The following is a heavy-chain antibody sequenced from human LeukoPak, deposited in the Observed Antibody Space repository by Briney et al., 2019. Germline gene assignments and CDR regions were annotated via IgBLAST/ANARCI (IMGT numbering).Heavy chain of an antibody. D-gene: IGHD2-2*01. CDR2: IHYDGSNK. Sequence: GGSLRLSCAASGFTFSSYGMQWVRQAPGKGLEWVAFIHYDGSNKYYANSVKGRFTISRDNSKNTLYLHMNSLRAEDTAVYYCAKVSRGIVVDYMDVWGKGTTVTVSS. J-gene: IGHJ6*03. CDR1: GFTFSSYG. CDR3: AKVSRGIVVDYMDV. V-gene: IGHV3-30*02.